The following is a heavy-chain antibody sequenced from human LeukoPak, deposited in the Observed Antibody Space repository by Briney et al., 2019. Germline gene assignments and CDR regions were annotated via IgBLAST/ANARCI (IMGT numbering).Heavy chain of an antibody. CDR3: ARVGGYNSNWFDP. D-gene: IGHD5-24*01. J-gene: IGHJ5*02. Sequence: PSETLSLTCTVSGGSISSSSYYWGWIRQPPGKGLEWIGSIHYSGSTYYNPSLKSRVTISVDTSKNQFSLKLSSVTAADTAVYYCARVGGYNSNWFDPWGQGTLVTVSS. CDR2: IHYSGST. V-gene: IGHV4-39*01. CDR1: GGSISSSSYY.